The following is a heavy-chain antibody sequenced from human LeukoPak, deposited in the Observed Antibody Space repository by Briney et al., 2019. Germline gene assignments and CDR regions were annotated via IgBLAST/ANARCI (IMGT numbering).Heavy chain of an antibody. D-gene: IGHD3-22*01. CDR2: ISGSGGST. CDR1: GFTFSSYA. V-gene: IGHV3-23*01. CDR3: AKDQASSGFYFDY. J-gene: IGHJ4*02. Sequence: PGGSLRLSCAASGFTFSSYAMSWVRQAAGKGLEWVSSISGSGGSTFYPDSVEGRFTISRDNSKNTLYLQVNSLRAEDTAVYYCAKDQASSGFYFDYWGQGTLVTVSS.